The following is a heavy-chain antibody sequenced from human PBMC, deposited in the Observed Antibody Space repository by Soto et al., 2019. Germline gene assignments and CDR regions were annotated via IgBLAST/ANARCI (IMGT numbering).Heavy chain of an antibody. CDR2: LSGSGGST. D-gene: IGHD3-10*01. CDR3: ARGFSAGKGSPPDY. Sequence: GALRLSCAASGFSFIKYAMSWVRQAPGKGLEWVSGLSGSGGSTSSADSVKGRFAISRDNSRNTLYLQMNSLRDGDTAIYYCARGFSAGKGSPPDYWGQGTLVTVSS. CDR1: GFSFIKYA. V-gene: IGHV3-23*01. J-gene: IGHJ4*02.